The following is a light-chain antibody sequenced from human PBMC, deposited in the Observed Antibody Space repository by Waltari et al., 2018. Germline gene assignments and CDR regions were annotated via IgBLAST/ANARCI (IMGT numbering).Light chain of an antibody. Sequence: DIVMTQSPDSLTVSLGEGATINCKSSRSILYSPNTKNYLAWYQQKPGHPPKQLIYWESPRESGVPDRFSGSGSGTNFTLTISSLQAEDVAIYYCQQYYSTLLTFGGGTKVEIK. J-gene: IGKJ4*01. CDR3: QQYYSTLLT. CDR2: WES. CDR1: RSILYSPNTKNY. V-gene: IGKV4-1*01.